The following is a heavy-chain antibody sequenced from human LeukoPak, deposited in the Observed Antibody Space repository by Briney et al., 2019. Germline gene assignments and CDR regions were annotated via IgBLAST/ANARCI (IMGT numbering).Heavy chain of an antibody. CDR2: IMQDGNDK. Sequence: TGGSLRLSCAASGFTVNTYCMSWVRQAPGKGLEWVANIMQDGNDKYYVDSVKGRFTISRDNAKNSLYLQMNSLRVEDTAVYYCAKVISGRWLQSGFDYWGQGTLVTVSS. J-gene: IGHJ4*02. CDR3: AKVISGRWLQSGFDY. V-gene: IGHV3-7*01. D-gene: IGHD5-24*01. CDR1: GFTVNTYC.